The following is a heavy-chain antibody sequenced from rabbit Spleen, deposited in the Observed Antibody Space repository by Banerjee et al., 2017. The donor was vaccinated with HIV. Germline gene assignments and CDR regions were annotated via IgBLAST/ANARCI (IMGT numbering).Heavy chain of an antibody. CDR2: IDPVFGIT. V-gene: IGHV1S45*01. Sequence: QEQLVESGGDLVKPGASLTLTCTASGFSFSSSYWICWVRQAPGKGLEWIGYIDPVFGITYYANWVNGRFSISRENAQNTVFLQMTSLTAADTATYFCARFHGYDLWGPGTLVTVS. CDR1: GFSFSSSYW. D-gene: IGHD6-1*01. CDR3: ARFHGYDL. J-gene: IGHJ6*01.